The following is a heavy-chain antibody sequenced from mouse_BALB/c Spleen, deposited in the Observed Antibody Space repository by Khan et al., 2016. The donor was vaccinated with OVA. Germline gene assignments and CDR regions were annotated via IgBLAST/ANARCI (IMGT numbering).Heavy chain of an antibody. D-gene: IGHD2-14*01. J-gene: IGHJ3*01. V-gene: IGHV1-4*01. CDR2: INPSNGYT. CDR3: VRDGAYHRSDGWFAY. Sequence: QVQLQQSGAELARPGASVKMSCKASGYTFTSYTIHWIKVRPGQGLEWIGYINPSNGYTNYNQKFKDKATLTADKSSTTAFMQLSSLTSDDSAVYDCVRDGAYHRSDGWFAYWGQGTLVTVSA. CDR1: GYTFTSYT.